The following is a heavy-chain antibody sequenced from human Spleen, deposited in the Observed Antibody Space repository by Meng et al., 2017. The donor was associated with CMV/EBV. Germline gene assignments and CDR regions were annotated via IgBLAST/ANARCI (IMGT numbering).Heavy chain of an antibody. D-gene: IGHD3-3*01. CDR1: GFALSTYT. J-gene: IGHJ4*03. CDR3: ARSYDFWSASFDY. V-gene: IGHV3-21*01. Sequence: GESLKISCTASGFALSTYTMNWVRQAPGKGLEWVSSISSRGRYIYYAGSVKGRFTISRDNAKNSLYLQVNSLRAEDTAVYYCARSYDFWSASFDYWGQGTTVTVSS. CDR2: ISSRGRYI.